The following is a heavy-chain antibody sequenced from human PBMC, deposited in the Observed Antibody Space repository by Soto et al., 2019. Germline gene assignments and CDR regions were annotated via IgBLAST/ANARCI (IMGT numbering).Heavy chain of an antibody. CDR2: IYPGDSNT. D-gene: IGHD6-13*01. CDR3: ARLTYGSSWLIDY. J-gene: IGHJ4*01. V-gene: IGHV5-51*01. CDR1: GYTFTNYW. Sequence: PGESLKISCKCSGYTFTNYWIGWVRQMPGKGLEWMGIIYPGDSNTRYSPSFQGQVTISVDKSISTAYLQWSSLKASDTAMYYCARLTYGSSWLIDYWGHGALVTVSS.